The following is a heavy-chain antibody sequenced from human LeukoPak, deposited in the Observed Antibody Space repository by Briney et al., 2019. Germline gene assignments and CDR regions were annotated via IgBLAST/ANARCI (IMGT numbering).Heavy chain of an antibody. CDR3: ARDGRFLNSFRAGYYYYYYMDV. CDR2: NNPNSGGT. V-gene: IGHV1-2*02. J-gene: IGHJ6*03. Sequence: ASVKVSCKASGYTFTGYYMHWVRQAPGQGLEWMGWNNPNSGGTNYAQKFQGRVTMTRDTSISTAYMELSRLRSDDTALYHCARDGRFLNSFRAGYYYYYYMDVWGQGTLVTVSS. CDR1: GYTFTGYY. D-gene: IGHD3-3*01.